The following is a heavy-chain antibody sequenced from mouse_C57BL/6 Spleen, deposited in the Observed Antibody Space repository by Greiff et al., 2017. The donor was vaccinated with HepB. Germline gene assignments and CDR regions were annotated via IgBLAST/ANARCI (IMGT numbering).Heavy chain of an antibody. CDR2: IDPSDSYT. CDR1: GYTFTSYW. CDR3: ARSGLRRFDY. V-gene: IGHV1-69*01. Sequence: QVQLQQPGAELVMPGASVKLSCKASGYTFTSYWMHWVKQRPGQGLEWIGEIDPSDSYTNYNQKFKVKSTLTVDKSSSTAYMQLSSLTSEDSAVYYCARSGLRRFDYWGQGTTLTVSS. J-gene: IGHJ2*01. D-gene: IGHD2-4*01.